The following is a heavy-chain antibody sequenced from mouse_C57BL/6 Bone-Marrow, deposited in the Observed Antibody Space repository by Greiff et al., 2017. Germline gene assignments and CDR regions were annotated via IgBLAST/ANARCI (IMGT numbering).Heavy chain of an antibody. CDR3: ARSGWLLPFAY. V-gene: IGHV1-55*01. Sequence: QVQLQQPGAELVKPGASVTMSCKASGYTFTSYWTTWVKQRPGQGLEWIGDIYPGRGISNYNEKFKSKATLTVDTSSSTAYMQVSSVACEDAAVYYCARSGWLLPFAYWGQGTLVTVSA. CDR1: GYTFTSYW. J-gene: IGHJ3*01. D-gene: IGHD2-3*01. CDR2: IYPGRGIS.